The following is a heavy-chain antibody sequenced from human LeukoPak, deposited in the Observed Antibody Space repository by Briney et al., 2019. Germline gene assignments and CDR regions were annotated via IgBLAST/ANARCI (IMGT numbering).Heavy chain of an antibody. CDR3: AKGGSLITVTHFDY. CDR1: GFTFSSYS. V-gene: IGHV3-21*04. J-gene: IGHJ4*02. Sequence: GGSLRLSCAASGFTFSSYSMNWVRQAPGKGLEWVSSISSSSSYIYYADSVRGRFTISRDNSKNTLNLQMNSLRAEDTAVHYCAKGGSLITVTHFDYWGQGTVVTVSS. D-gene: IGHD4-17*01. CDR2: ISSSSSYI.